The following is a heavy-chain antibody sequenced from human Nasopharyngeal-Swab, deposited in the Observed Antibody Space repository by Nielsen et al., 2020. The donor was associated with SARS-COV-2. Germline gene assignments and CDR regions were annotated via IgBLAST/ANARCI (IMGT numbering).Heavy chain of an antibody. J-gene: IGHJ4*02. V-gene: IGHV4-30-4*01. CDR3: ARVFEAAAGLDY. Sequence: TLSLTCTVSGGSIRSGDYYWRWRRQQGGKGLEWIGYIDYSGSAYYNPSLKSRVTISVDTSKNQFSLKLSSVTAADTAVYYCARVFEAAAGLDYWGQGTLVTVSS. CDR2: IDYSGSA. CDR1: GGSIRSGDYY. D-gene: IGHD6-13*01.